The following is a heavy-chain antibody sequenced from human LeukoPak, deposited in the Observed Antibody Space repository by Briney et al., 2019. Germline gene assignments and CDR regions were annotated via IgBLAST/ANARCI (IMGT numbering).Heavy chain of an antibody. D-gene: IGHD2-15*01. CDR2: ISGSGGST. CDR1: GFTFSSYA. Sequence: GGSLRLSCAAPGFTFSSYAMSWVRQAPGKGLEWVSAISGSGGSTYYADSVKGRFTISRDNSKNTLYLQMNSLRAEDTAVYYCAKPLALTGYCSGGSCYSAPMDVWGKGTTVTISS. J-gene: IGHJ6*04. CDR3: AKPLALTGYCSGGSCYSAPMDV. V-gene: IGHV3-23*01.